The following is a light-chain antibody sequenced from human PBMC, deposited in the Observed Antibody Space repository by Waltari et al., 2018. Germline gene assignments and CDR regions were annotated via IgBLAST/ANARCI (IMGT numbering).Light chain of an antibody. CDR1: SSNIGSNT. CDR2: TPN. CDR3: AAWDVSLNGLV. J-gene: IGLJ3*02. V-gene: IGLV1-44*01. Sequence: QSVLTQPPSASGTPGQRITISCSVGSSNIGSNTVSWYQQLPGTAPKLLIYTPNQRPSGVPDRFSGSKSGTSASLAISGLQSEDEGNYYWAAWDVSLNGLVFGGGTKLTVL.